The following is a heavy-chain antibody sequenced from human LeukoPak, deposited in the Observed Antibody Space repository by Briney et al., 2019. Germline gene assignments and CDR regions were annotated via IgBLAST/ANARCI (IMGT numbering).Heavy chain of an antibody. V-gene: IGHV3-30*02. Sequence: PGRSLRLSCAASGFTFSNYGMHWVRQAPGKGLEWVAFIRYDGSNKYYADSVKGRFTISRDNSKNTLYLQMNSLRAEDTALYYCARGSRAIVSTKFARGRYMDVWGKGTMVTVSS. J-gene: IGHJ6*03. CDR3: ARGSRAIVSTKFARGRYMDV. CDR2: IRYDGSNK. CDR1: GFTFSNYG. D-gene: IGHD5/OR15-5a*01.